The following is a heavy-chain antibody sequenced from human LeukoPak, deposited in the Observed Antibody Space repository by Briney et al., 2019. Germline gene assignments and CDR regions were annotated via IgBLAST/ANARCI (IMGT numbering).Heavy chain of an antibody. CDR2: IYTSGST. V-gene: IGHV4-4*07. CDR3: ARASSYVAAARYDPAWFGP. CDR1: GGSISSYY. D-gene: IGHD4/OR15-4a*01. J-gene: IGHJ5*02. Sequence: SETLSLTCTVSGGSISSYYWSWIRQPAGKGLEWIGRIYTSGSTNYNPSLKSRVTMSVDTSKNQFSLKLSSVTAADTAVYYCARASSYVAAARYDPAWFGPWGQGTPVTVSS.